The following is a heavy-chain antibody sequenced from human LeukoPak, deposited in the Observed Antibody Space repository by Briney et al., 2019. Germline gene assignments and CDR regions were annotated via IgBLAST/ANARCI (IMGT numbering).Heavy chain of an antibody. J-gene: IGHJ4*02. Sequence: GGSLRLSCAASGFTFSSYWMSWVRQAPGKGLEWVANIKQDGSEKYYVDSVKGRFTISRDNAKNSLYLQMNSLRAEDTAVYYCASQSVAVADCYWGQGTLVTVSS. CDR3: ASQSVAVADCY. CDR1: GFTFSSYW. D-gene: IGHD6-19*01. CDR2: IKQDGSEK. V-gene: IGHV3-7*01.